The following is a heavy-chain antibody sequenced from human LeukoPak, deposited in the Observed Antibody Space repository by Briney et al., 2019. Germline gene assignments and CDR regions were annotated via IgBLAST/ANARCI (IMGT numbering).Heavy chain of an antibody. CDR2: ISYHGNNK. J-gene: IGHJ4*02. V-gene: IGHV3-30*04. D-gene: IGHD2-21*01. CDR3: ARDRFSSVIPSYGCHH. Sequence: GGSLRLSCAASGFTFSTYAMHWVRQAPGKGLGWVAVISYHGNNKYYADSVKGRFTISRDISKNTSYLEMNSLRGEDTAVYYCARDRFSSVIPSYGCHHWGQGTLVTVSS. CDR1: GFTFSTYA.